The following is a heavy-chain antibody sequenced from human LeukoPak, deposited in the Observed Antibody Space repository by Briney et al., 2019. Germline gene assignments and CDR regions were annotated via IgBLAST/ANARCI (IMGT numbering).Heavy chain of an antibody. D-gene: IGHD3-22*01. CDR3: ARFFGSGSIRLNNWFDP. CDR1: GYTFTSYA. J-gene: IGHJ5*02. V-gene: IGHV7-4-1*02. Sequence: ASVKVSCKASGYTFTSYAMHWVRQAPGQGLEWMGWINTNTGNPTYAQGFTGRFVFSLDTSVSTAYLQISSLKAEDTAVYYCARFFGSGSIRLNNWFDPWGQGTLVTVSS. CDR2: INTNTGNP.